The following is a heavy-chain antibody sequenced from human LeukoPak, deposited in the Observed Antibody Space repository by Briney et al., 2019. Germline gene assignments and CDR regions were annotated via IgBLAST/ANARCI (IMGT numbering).Heavy chain of an antibody. CDR2: INPNSGDT. D-gene: IGHD4-17*01. CDR1: GYTFTDYY. V-gene: IGHV1-2*02. Sequence: ASVKVSCKASGYTFTDYYIRWVRQAPGQGLEWMGWINPNSGDTKYAQKFQGGVTMTRDTSISTAYMELSRLRSDDTAVYYCATGGSGDYLAVDIWGQGTVVTVSS. J-gene: IGHJ3*02. CDR3: ATGGSGDYLAVDI.